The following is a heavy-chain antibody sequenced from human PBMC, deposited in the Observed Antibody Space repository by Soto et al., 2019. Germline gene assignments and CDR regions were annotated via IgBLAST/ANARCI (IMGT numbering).Heavy chain of an antibody. Sequence: QVQLQESGPGLVKPSQTLSLTCTVSDGSISSGGYYWSWIHQHPGKGLEWIGNIYYSGYTYYNPSLKSRVTITVATSKNQFSLKLSSVTAADTAVYYCARGGDYEGFDYWGQGTLVTVSS. D-gene: IGHD4-17*01. CDR1: DGSISSGGYY. V-gene: IGHV4-31*03. J-gene: IGHJ4*02. CDR2: IYYSGYT. CDR3: ARGGDYEGFDY.